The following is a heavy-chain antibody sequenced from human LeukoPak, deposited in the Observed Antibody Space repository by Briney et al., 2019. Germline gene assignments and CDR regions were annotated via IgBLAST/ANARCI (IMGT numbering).Heavy chain of an antibody. CDR3: TRGRGGTIVRGYMDY. Sequence: ASVKVSCKASGYTFINYDIMWVRQATGKGLEWMGWMNSNSGNTGYAQKFQGRVTMTRDTSMSTAYMELSSLRFEDTAVYYCTRGRGGTIVRGYMDYWGQGTLVTVSS. J-gene: IGHJ4*02. CDR2: MNSNSGNT. V-gene: IGHV1-8*01. CDR1: GYTFINYD. D-gene: IGHD3-10*01.